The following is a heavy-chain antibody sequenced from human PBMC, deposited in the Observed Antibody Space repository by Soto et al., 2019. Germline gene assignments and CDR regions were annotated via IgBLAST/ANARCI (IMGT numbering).Heavy chain of an antibody. V-gene: IGHV4-59*01. CDR2: IYYSGST. D-gene: IGHD3-10*01. CDR1: GGSISSYY. CDR3: ARAGTTMVRGVISGWFDP. Sequence: SETLSLTCSVSGGSISSYYWSWIRQPPGKGLEWIGYIYYSGSTNYNPSLKSRVTISVDTSKNQFSLKLSSVTAADTAVYYCARAGTTMVRGVISGWFDPWGQGTLVTVS. J-gene: IGHJ5*02.